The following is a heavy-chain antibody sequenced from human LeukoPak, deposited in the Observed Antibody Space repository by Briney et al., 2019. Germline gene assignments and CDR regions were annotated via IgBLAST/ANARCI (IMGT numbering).Heavy chain of an antibody. D-gene: IGHD2-15*01. CDR1: GFTFSSYV. CDR3: ARDAWDCSGGSCYSPGAFDI. Sequence: GRSLRVSCAASGFTFSSYVLHWVRQAPGKGLEWVAVISNDGSNTHYADSVRGRFTISRDNSKKKLHLQMNSLRAEDTAVYYCARDAWDCSGGSCYSPGAFDIWGQGTMVTVSS. J-gene: IGHJ3*02. V-gene: IGHV3-30-3*01. CDR2: ISNDGSNT.